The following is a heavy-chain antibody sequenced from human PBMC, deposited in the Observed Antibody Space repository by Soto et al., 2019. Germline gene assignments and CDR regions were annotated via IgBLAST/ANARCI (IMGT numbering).Heavy chain of an antibody. Sequence: QVQLKESGPGLVKPSGTLSLNCVVSGGSITSSNWWSWVRQPPGKGLEWIGEIYHSGSTKYNPSLKSRLTISVDKSKNQFSLKLTSVTAADTAVYYCARTGGTNYWGQGALVTVSS. CDR1: GGSITSSNW. CDR2: IYHSGST. V-gene: IGHV4-4*02. CDR3: ARTGGTNY. D-gene: IGHD2-8*02. J-gene: IGHJ4*02.